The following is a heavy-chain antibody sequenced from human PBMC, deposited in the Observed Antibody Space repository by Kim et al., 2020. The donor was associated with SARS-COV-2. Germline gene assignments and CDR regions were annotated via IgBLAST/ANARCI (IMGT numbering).Heavy chain of an antibody. V-gene: IGHV1-8*02. CDR3: ARCITMVRGAKARYFDY. J-gene: IGHJ4*02. D-gene: IGHD3-10*01. CDR2: MNPISGNT. CDR1: GYTFTSYD. Sequence: ASVKVSCKASGYTFTSYDINWVRQAPGQGPEWMAWMNPISGNTGFAQKFQGRVTLTRDTSTSTAYMELRSRRSEDTAVYYCARCITMVRGAKARYFDYWGQGALVTVSS.